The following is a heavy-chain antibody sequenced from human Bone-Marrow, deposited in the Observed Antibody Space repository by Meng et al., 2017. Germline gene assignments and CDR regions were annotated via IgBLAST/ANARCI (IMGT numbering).Heavy chain of an antibody. V-gene: IGHV4-38-2*02. CDR1: GYSISSGYY. Sequence: GSLRLSCTVSGYSISSGYYWGWIRQPPGKGLEWIGSIYHSGSTYYNPSLKSRVTISVDTSKNQFSLKLSSVTAADTAVYYCARDADYWGQGTLVTVSS. J-gene: IGHJ4*02. CDR3: ARDADY. CDR2: IYHSGST.